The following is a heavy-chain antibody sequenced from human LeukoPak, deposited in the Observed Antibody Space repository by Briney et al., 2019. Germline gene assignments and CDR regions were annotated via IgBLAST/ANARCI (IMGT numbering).Heavy chain of an antibody. D-gene: IGHD5-24*01. Sequence: PGGSLRLSCAASGFTFSTFAMQWVRQAPEKGLEYVSGINTDGGTTCYANSVKERFTISRDNPKNTLYLQMGSLRAEDTAVYYCARDGVATNDYWGQGTLVTVSS. CDR3: ARDGVATNDY. CDR2: INTDGGTT. CDR1: GFTFSTFA. V-gene: IGHV3-64*01. J-gene: IGHJ4*02.